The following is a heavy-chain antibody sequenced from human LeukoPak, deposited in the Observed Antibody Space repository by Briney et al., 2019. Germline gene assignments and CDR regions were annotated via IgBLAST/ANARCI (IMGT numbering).Heavy chain of an antibody. D-gene: IGHD3-22*01. V-gene: IGHV3-48*03. J-gene: IGHJ3*02. Sequence: GGSLTLSCVASGFIFSSYEVNGVPKAPGKGLEGVSYIRGSGNTIFYADSVKGRFTVYRDNAKNSLYLQMNSVRAEDTALYFCARDRGYFDALDIWGQGKMVTVSS. CDR3: ARDRGYFDALDI. CDR2: IRGSGNTI. CDR1: GFIFSSYE.